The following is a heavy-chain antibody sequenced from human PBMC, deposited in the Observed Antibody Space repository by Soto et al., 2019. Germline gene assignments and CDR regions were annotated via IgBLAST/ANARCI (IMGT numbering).Heavy chain of an antibody. CDR3: ARIGGATTGYYYYYGMDV. CDR1: AYSFTSYW. V-gene: IGHV5-51*01. D-gene: IGHD1-26*01. CDR2: IYPGDSDT. J-gene: IGHJ6*02. Sequence: LKISFKGSAYSFTSYWIGWVRQMPGKGLEWRGSIYPGDSDTRYSPSFQGQVTISADKSISTAYLQWSSLKASDTAMYYCARIGGATTGYYYYYGMDVWGQGTPVTVSS.